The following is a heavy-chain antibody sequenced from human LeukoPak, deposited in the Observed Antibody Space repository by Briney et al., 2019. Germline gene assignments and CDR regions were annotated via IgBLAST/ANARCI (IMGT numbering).Heavy chain of an antibody. Sequence: GGALRLSCAASGFIFSGYVMTWGRQAPGKGLEWGSAISGSGGSTYYADSVKSRFTISRDNCKNTLYVQMNSLRAAATAVYYCAKDLVGPTTGGQGTLVTVSS. J-gene: IGHJ4*02. D-gene: IGHD1-26*01. CDR3: AKDLVGPTT. CDR1: GFIFSGYV. V-gene: IGHV3-23*01. CDR2: ISGSGGST.